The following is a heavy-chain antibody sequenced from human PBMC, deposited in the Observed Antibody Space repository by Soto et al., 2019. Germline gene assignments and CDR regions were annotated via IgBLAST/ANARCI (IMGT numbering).Heavy chain of an antibody. CDR2: VYYSGSS. CDR1: GDSISGGASF. V-gene: IGHV4-31*03. CDR3: AKLSCTSSTCYFPGWFDP. D-gene: IGHD2-2*01. J-gene: IGHJ5*02. Sequence: SETLSLTCTVSGDSISGGASFWSWVRQPPGKGLEWIANVYYSGSSYYNPSLKSRLTISVDTTKNQFSLQLKSMTAADTAVYYCAKLSCTSSTCYFPGWFDPWGQGTLVTVSS.